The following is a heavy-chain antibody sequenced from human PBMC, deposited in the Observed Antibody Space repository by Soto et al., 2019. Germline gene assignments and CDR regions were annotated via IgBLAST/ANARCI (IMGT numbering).Heavy chain of an antibody. J-gene: IGHJ4*02. CDR2: IYSGGDT. Sequence: EVQLVESGGGLVQPGGSLRLSCAASGFSVSNNYMSWVRQAPGKGLERVSLIYSGGDTYYVDSVKGRFSISRDSSKNTLYLQINSLRAEDSAEYYCARNIPVTTLGYWGQGTVVTVAS. CDR1: GFSVSNNY. CDR3: ARNIPVTTLGY. V-gene: IGHV3-66*01. D-gene: IGHD4-17*01.